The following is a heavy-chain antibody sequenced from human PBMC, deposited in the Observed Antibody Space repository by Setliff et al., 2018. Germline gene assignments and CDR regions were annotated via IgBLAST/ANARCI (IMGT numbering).Heavy chain of an antibody. CDR1: AYIFPNHY. CDR2: ISPNSGNT. D-gene: IGHD1-26*01. Sequence: GAAVKVSCKASAYIFPNHYIHWIRQAPGQGREWMGWISPNSGNTMYAQKFQARVTMTRDTSISTAYLDLTSLRSDDTAIYYCARDSTGSDLYEFQYMDVWGKGTPVTVSS. J-gene: IGHJ6*03. CDR3: ARDSTGSDLYEFQYMDV. V-gene: IGHV1-2*02.